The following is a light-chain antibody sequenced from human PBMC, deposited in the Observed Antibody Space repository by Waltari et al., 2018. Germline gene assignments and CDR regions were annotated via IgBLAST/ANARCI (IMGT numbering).Light chain of an antibody. CDR1: QSVTSSY. Sequence: TVLTQSPPSLSLSPGERATLSCRASQSVTSSYLAWYQQKPGQAPRLLIYGASSKATGIPDTFSGSGSGTDFTLTISRLEPEDFAVYYCQQYGSSPWTFGQGTKVEIK. CDR3: QQYGSSPWT. V-gene: IGKV3-20*01. CDR2: GAS. J-gene: IGKJ1*01.